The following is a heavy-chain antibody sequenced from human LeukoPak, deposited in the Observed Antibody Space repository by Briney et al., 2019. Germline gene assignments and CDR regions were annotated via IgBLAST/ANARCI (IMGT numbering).Heavy chain of an antibody. D-gene: IGHD3/OR15-3a*01. CDR2: INHSGST. CDR1: GGSFSGYY. Sequence: SETLSLTCAVYGGSFSGYYWSWLRQPPGKGLEWIGEINHSGSTNYNPSLKSRVTISVDTSKNQFSLKLSSATAADTTVYYCARQGGPAWTYDYWGQGTLVTVYS. CDR3: ARQGGPAWTYDY. J-gene: IGHJ4*02. V-gene: IGHV4-34*01.